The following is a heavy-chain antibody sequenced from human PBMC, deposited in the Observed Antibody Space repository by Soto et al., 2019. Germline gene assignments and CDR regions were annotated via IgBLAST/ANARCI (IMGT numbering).Heavy chain of an antibody. D-gene: IGHD3-10*01. J-gene: IGHJ4*02. CDR2: MYYTGST. Sequence: QVQLQESGPGLVKPSQTLSLTCSVSGGSISSGGYYWSWIRQHPGKGLEWVGCMYYTGSTLYNPSLTSRVTISLDTSKNQFSLRLSSVTAADTAVYYCAREWGSGTVTDLGFAYWGQGTLVTVSS. CDR3: AREWGSGTVTDLGFAY. CDR1: GGSISSGGYY. V-gene: IGHV4-31*02.